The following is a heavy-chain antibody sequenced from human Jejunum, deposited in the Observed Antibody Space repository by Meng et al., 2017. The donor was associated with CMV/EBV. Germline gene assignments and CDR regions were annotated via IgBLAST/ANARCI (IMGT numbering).Heavy chain of an antibody. CDR2: ISRSSSHK. CDR3: ARGRKACNDVRCHRGGLDY. Sequence: ITWIRPSPWKGLEWVSSISRSSSHKYSTDSVKGRFPISRNTRENSVYLQMNSLRPDDTAVYYCARGRKACNDVRCHRGGLDYWGQGSLVTVSS. J-gene: IGHJ4*02. V-gene: IGHV3-21*06. D-gene: IGHD1-1*01.